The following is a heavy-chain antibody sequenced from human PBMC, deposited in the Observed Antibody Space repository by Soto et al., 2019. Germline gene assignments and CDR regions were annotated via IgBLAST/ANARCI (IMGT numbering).Heavy chain of an antibody. CDR1: GGSISSSNW. D-gene: IGHD6-13*01. J-gene: IGHJ5*02. CDR3: ARDLIAAAGSSWFDP. CDR2: IYHSGST. Sequence: QVQLQESGPGLMKPSGTLSLTCAVSGGSISSSNWWSWVRQPPGKGLEWIGEIYHSGSTNYNPSPPSRVTISVDKSKNQFSLKLSSVTAADTAVYYCARDLIAAAGSSWFDPWGQGTLVTVSS. V-gene: IGHV4-4*02.